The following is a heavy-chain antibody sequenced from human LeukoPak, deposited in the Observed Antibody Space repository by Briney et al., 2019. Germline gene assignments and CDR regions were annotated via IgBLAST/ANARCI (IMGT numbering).Heavy chain of an antibody. CDR2: IKQDGSEK. CDR1: GFTFSSYW. CDR3: AREGGYSYGLPFDY. Sequence: GGSLRLSCAASGFTFSSYWMSWVRQAPGKGLEWVANIKQDGSEKYYVDSVKGRFTISRDNAKNSLYLQMNSPRAEDTAVYYCAREGGYSYGLPFDYWGQGTPVTVSS. D-gene: IGHD5-18*01. V-gene: IGHV3-7*03. J-gene: IGHJ4*02.